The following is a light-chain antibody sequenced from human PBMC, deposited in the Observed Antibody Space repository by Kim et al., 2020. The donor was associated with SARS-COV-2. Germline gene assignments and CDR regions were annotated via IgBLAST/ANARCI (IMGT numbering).Light chain of an antibody. J-gene: IGKJ5*01. Sequence: SPGERATASCRASQSVRSTYLAWYQHKPGQPPRLLIFDASSRATGIPDRFSGSGSGTDFTLTISSLEPEDFAVYYCQRYGTTPLTFGQGTRLEIK. CDR2: DAS. CDR1: QSVRSTY. CDR3: QRYGTTPLT. V-gene: IGKV3-20*01.